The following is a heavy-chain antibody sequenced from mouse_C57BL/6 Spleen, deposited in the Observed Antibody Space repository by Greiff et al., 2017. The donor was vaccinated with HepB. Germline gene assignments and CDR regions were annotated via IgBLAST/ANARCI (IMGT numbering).Heavy chain of an antibody. D-gene: IGHD2-2*01. J-gene: IGHJ3*01. Sequence: VQLVESGPGLVQPSQSLSITCTVSGFSLTSYGVHWVRQSPGKGLEWLGVIWSGGSTDYNAAFISRLSISKDNSKSQVFFKMNSLQADDTAIYYCAGYGYQFAYWGQGTLVTVSA. CDR2: IWSGGST. CDR1: GFSLTSYG. CDR3: AGYGYQFAY. V-gene: IGHV2-2*01.